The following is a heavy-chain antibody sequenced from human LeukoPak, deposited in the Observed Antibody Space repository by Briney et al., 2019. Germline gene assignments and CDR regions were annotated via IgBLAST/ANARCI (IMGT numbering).Heavy chain of an antibody. V-gene: IGHV3-48*03. CDR1: GFDFGAYE. Sequence: PGGSLRLSCAASGFDFGAYEMNWVRQAPGKGLEWVAYFAGSDTTKYYADSVRGRFTISRDNAKKSLYLQMNSLRAEDTALYYCTTLGYHLDSWGQGTLVIVSS. CDR3: TTLGYHLDS. J-gene: IGHJ4*02. D-gene: IGHD3-22*01. CDR2: FAGSDTTK.